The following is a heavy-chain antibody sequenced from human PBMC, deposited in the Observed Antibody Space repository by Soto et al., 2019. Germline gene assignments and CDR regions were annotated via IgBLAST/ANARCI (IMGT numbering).Heavy chain of an antibody. D-gene: IGHD1-26*01. CDR2: ISASNGNT. CDR1: GYTFTSYG. CDR3: ARASGSSYWFDP. V-gene: IGHV1-18*01. Sequence: QVQLVQSGAEVKKPGASVKVSCKASGYTFTSYGISWVRQAPGQGLEWMGWISASNGNTNYAQKLQGRVTMTTDTSTSTVYMELRSLRSDATAVYYCARASGSSYWFDPWGQGTLVTVSS. J-gene: IGHJ5*02.